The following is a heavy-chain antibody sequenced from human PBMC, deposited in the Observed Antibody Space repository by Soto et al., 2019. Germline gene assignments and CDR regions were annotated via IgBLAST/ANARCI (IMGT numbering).Heavy chain of an antibody. CDR1: GYTFTNYW. V-gene: IGHV5-51*01. D-gene: IGHD3-16*01. Sequence: GESLKISCKAIGYTFTNYWIGWVRQTPGKGLEWMGIIFPGDSDTRYNPSFEGQVTVSADESISTAYLQWNTLKASDTAMYYCVRPNFGALTPFDFWGQGTLVTVPQ. CDR3: VRPNFGALTPFDF. CDR2: IFPGDSDT. J-gene: IGHJ4*02.